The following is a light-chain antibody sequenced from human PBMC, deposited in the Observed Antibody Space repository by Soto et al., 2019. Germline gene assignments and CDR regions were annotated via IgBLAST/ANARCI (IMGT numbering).Light chain of an antibody. CDR3: TSYSSSSPVL. CDR1: SSDVGAYNY. Sequence: QSALTQPASVSGSLGQSITISCTGTSSDVGAYNYVSWYQQHPDKAPKLLIFEVTNRPSGVSGRFSGSKSGITASLRISGLQPEDEADYYCTSYSSSSPVLFGGGTKLTVL. V-gene: IGLV2-14*01. CDR2: EVT. J-gene: IGLJ2*01.